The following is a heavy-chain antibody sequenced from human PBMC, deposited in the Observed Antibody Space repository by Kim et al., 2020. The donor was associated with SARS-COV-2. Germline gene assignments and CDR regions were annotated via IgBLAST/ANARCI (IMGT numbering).Heavy chain of an antibody. D-gene: IGHD6-13*01. Sequence: ADSVKGGFTSSGDNSKNRLKLQMNSRRAEDTAVYYCARDGSSSWYSWFDPWGQGTLVTVSS. J-gene: IGHJ5*02. CDR3: ARDGSSSWYSWFDP. V-gene: IGHV3-30*07.